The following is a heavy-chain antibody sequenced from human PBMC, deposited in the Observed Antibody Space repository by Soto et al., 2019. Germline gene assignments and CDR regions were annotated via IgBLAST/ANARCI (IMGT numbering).Heavy chain of an antibody. Sequence: QVQLVQFGAEVKEPGDSVRVSCEASGYTFTAYYIHWVRQAPGQGLEWMGWINPKFGDTTYAQDFQGRVSVTRDMSISTVYMELSRLTSDDTAIYYCARNLDYYYGPGSGNGHGFWGQGTTVTVFS. J-gene: IGHJ6*02. CDR3: ARNLDYYYGPGSGNGHGF. CDR2: INPKFGDT. CDR1: GYTFTAYY. D-gene: IGHD3-10*01. V-gene: IGHV1-2*02.